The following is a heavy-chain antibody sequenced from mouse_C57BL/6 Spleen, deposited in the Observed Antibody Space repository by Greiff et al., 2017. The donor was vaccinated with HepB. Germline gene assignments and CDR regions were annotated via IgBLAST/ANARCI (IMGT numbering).Heavy chain of an antibody. V-gene: IGHV6-3*01. Sequence: EVKLVESGGGLVQPGGSMKLSCVASGFTFSNYWMNWVRQSPEKGLEWVAQIRLKSDNYATHYAESVKGRFTISRDDSKSSVYLQMNNLRAEDTGIYYCTAIYYYGSSRDYWGQGTTLTVSS. CDR3: TAIYYYGSSRDY. CDR1: GFTFSNYW. D-gene: IGHD1-1*01. J-gene: IGHJ2*01. CDR2: IRLKSDNYAT.